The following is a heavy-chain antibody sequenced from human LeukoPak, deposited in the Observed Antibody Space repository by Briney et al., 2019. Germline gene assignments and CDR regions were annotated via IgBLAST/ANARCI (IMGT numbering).Heavy chain of an antibody. Sequence: ASVKVSCKASGYTFTSYYMHWVRQAPGQGLEWMGIINPSGGSTSYAQKFQGRVTMTRDMSTSTVYMELSSLRSEDTAVYYCARDRSRVAKYYYYYYYMDVWGKGTTVTVSS. J-gene: IGHJ6*03. CDR1: GYTFTSYY. CDR2: INPSGGST. D-gene: IGHD2-15*01. CDR3: ARDRSRVAKYYYYYYYMDV. V-gene: IGHV1-46*01.